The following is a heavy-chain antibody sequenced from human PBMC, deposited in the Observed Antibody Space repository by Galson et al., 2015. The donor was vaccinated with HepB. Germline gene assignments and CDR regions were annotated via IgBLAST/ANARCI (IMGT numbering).Heavy chain of an antibody. CDR3: AKDASYDSSGYYPLLKY. D-gene: IGHD3-22*01. Sequence: SLRLSCAASGFTFSSYAMSWVRQAPGKGLEWVSAISGSGGSTYYADSVKGRFTISRDNSKNTLYLQMNSLRVEDTAVYYCAKDASYDSSGYYPLLKYWGQGTLVTVSS. V-gene: IGHV3-23*01. CDR2: ISGSGGST. J-gene: IGHJ4*02. CDR1: GFTFSSYA.